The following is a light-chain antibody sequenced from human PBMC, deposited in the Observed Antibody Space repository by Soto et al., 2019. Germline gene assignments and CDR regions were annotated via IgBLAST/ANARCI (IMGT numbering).Light chain of an antibody. J-gene: IGKJ5*01. V-gene: IGKV4-1*01. CDR1: QSVLYSSNNKLD. CDR3: QQHYSSSIT. Sequence: DILMTQSPYSLAVSPRERATINCKSSQSVLYSSNNKLDIAWYQQKPGQPPKLLIYWASTRASGVPDRFSGSGSGTDFTLTISSLESEDVAVYYCQQHYSSSITFGQGTRLEN. CDR2: WAS.